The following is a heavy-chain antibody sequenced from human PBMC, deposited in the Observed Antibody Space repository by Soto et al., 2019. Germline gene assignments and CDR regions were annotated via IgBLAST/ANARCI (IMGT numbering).Heavy chain of an antibody. Sequence: ASVNVSCKASGYTFTSYGISWVRQAPGQGLEWMGWISTYNGNTNYAQKLQGRVTMTTDTSTNTAYMDLRSLTSDDTAVYFCARRLGSYYYGMDVWGQGTTVTVSS. CDR3: ARRLGSYYYGMDV. CDR1: GYTFTSYG. D-gene: IGHD3-16*01. V-gene: IGHV1-18*01. CDR2: ISTYNGNT. J-gene: IGHJ6*02.